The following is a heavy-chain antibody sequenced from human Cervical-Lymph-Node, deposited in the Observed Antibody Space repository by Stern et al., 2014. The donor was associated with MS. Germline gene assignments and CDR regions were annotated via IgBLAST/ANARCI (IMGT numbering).Heavy chain of an antibody. CDR2: ISADSGNT. CDR1: GYTFTTNG. D-gene: IGHD1-20*01. Sequence: VQLVQSGAEVKKPGASVQVSCKASGYTFTTNGISWVRQAPGPGLEWMGWISADSGNTNYAQNLQGRVTLTTDSSTGTAYMELRSLRSDDTAVYYCARDRNWSFDYWGQGTLVTVSS. J-gene: IGHJ4*02. CDR3: ARDRNWSFDY. V-gene: IGHV1-18*01.